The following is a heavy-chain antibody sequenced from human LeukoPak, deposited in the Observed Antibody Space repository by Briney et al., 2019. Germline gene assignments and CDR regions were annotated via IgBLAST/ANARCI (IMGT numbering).Heavy chain of an antibody. Sequence: PGGSLRLSCVASGFTFKSFAIHWVRQAPGKGLEWVAVMSYDEVKHFLADSVKGRFTISRDNSNNAVYLQMDSLRPEDTAVYYCARGARGYSAYDRGGRLDYWGQGTLVTVSS. CDR2: MSYDEVKH. J-gene: IGHJ4*02. CDR3: ARGARGYSAYDRGGRLDY. CDR1: GFTFKSFA. V-gene: IGHV3-30-3*01. D-gene: IGHD5-12*01.